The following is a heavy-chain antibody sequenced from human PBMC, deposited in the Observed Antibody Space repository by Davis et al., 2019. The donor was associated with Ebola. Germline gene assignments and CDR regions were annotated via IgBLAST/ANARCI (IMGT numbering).Heavy chain of an antibody. CDR3: THGYWYY. D-gene: IGHD2-8*02. Sequence: TLSLTCTVSGGSINSGDYYWNWIRQPPGKALEWLALIYWDDDKRYSPSLKSRLTITKDTSKNQVVLTMTNMDPVDTATYYCTHGYWYYWGQGTLVTVSS. V-gene: IGHV2-5*08. J-gene: IGHJ4*02. CDR1: GGSINSGDYY. CDR2: IYWDDDK.